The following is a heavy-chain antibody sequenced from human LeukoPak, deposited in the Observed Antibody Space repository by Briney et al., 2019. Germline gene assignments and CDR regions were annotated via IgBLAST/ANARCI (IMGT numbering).Heavy chain of an antibody. CDR1: GFTFSTYG. CDR3: AKDLRQWLGLFDY. J-gene: IGHJ4*02. D-gene: IGHD6-19*01. V-gene: IGHV3-23*01. Sequence: GGSLRLSCAASGFTFSTYGMNWVRQAPGKGLEWVSGIGDSGGSTYYADSVKGRFTISRDNSKNTLYLQMNSLRAEDTAVYYCAKDLRQWLGLFDYWGQGTLVTVSS. CDR2: IGDSGGST.